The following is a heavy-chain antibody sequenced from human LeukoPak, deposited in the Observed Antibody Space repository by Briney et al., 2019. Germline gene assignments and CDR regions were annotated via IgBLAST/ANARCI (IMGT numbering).Heavy chain of an antibody. Sequence: SETLSLTCTVSGGSISSYYWSWIRQPPGKGLEWIGYIYYSGSTNYNPSLKSRVTISVDTSKNQFSLKLSSVTAADTAVYYCARAIGYCSSTSCYGDAFGIWGQGTMVTVSS. J-gene: IGHJ3*02. CDR3: ARAIGYCSSTSCYGDAFGI. V-gene: IGHV4-59*01. D-gene: IGHD2-2*01. CDR1: GGSISSYY. CDR2: IYYSGST.